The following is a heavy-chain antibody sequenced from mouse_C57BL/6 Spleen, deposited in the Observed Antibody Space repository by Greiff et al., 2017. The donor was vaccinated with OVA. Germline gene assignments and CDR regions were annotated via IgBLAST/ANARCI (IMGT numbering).Heavy chain of an antibody. J-gene: IGHJ2*01. V-gene: IGHV1-80*01. CDR2: IYPGDGDT. CDR1: GYAFSSYW. D-gene: IGHD1-1*01. CDR3: ARSRPYYGSSYVDY. Sequence: QVQLKQSGAELVKPGASVKISCKASGYAFSSYWMNWVKQRPGKGLEWIGQIYPGDGDTNYNGKFKGKATLTADKTSSTAYMQLSSLTSEDSAVYFCARSRPYYGSSYVDYWGQGTTLTVSS.